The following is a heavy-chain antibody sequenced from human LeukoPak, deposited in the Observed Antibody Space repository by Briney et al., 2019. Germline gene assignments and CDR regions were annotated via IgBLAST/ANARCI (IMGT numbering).Heavy chain of an antibody. CDR1: GGSISTSAYY. D-gene: IGHD4-17*01. Sequence: SETLSLTCIVSGGSISTSAYYWGWIRQPPGEGLQWIGSIYYSGNTYYNSSLKSRVTISVDTSTSQFSLRLSSVAAADTAVYYCARPIDGDYVAFDIWGQGTMVTVSS. J-gene: IGHJ3*02. V-gene: IGHV4-39*01. CDR3: ARPIDGDYVAFDI. CDR2: IYYSGNT.